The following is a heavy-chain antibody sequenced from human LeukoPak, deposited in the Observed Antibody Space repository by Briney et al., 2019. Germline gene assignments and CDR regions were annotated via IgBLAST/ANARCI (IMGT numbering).Heavy chain of an antibody. CDR2: INHSGST. V-gene: IGHV4-34*01. CDR1: GGSFSGYY. D-gene: IGHD3-3*02. J-gene: IGHJ4*02. CDR3: ARRHFWSGKGYFDY. Sequence: SETLSLTCAVYGGSFSGYYWSWIRQPPGKGLEWIGEINHSGSTNYNPSLKSRVTISVDTSKNQFSLKLSSVTAADTAVYYCARRHFWSGKGYFDYWGQGTLVTVSS.